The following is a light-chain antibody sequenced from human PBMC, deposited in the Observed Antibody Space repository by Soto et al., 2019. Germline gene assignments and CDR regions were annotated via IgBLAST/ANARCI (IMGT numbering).Light chain of an antibody. V-gene: IGLV1-47*02. CDR2: STN. CDR1: RSNIGSDL. Sequence: QLVLTQEPSASGTPGQRVTISCSGSRSNIGSDLVYWYQQVPGAAPRLLIHSTNQRPSGVPDRFSASKSGTSASLAINGLRPEDEADYYCAGWDDVVKSWLFGGGTKLTVL. CDR3: AGWDDVVKSWL. J-gene: IGLJ3*02.